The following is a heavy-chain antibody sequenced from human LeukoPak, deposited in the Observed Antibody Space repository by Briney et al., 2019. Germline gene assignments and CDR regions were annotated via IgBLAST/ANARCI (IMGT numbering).Heavy chain of an antibody. J-gene: IGHJ4*02. V-gene: IGHV3-30*02. CDR3: ALPGDYYDSSGYYYD. CDR1: GFTFSSYG. Sequence: GGSLRLSCAASGFTFSSYGMHWVRQAPGKGLEWVAFIRYDGSNKYYADSVKGRFTISRDNSKNTLYLQMNSLRAEDTAVYYCALPGDYYDSSGYYYDWGQGTLVTVSS. D-gene: IGHD3-22*01. CDR2: IRYDGSNK.